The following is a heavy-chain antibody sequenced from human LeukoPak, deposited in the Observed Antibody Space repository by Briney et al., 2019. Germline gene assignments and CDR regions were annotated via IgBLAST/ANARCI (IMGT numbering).Heavy chain of an antibody. Sequence: GGSLRLSCAASGFTFSSYSMNWVRQAPGKGLEWVSSISSSSSYIYYADSVKGRFTISRDNAKNSLYLQMNSLRAEDTAVYYCARRMSGSYYYSFDYWGQGTLVTVSS. CDR2: ISSSSSYI. V-gene: IGHV3-21*01. J-gene: IGHJ4*02. CDR3: ARRMSGSYYYSFDY. D-gene: IGHD1-26*01. CDR1: GFTFSSYS.